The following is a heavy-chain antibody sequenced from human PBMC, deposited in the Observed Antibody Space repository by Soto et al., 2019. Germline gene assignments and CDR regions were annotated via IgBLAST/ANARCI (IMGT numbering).Heavy chain of an antibody. V-gene: IGHV3-49*04. D-gene: IGHD6-25*01. J-gene: IGHJ4*02. Sequence: LRLSCTASGFTFGDYAMSWVRQAPGKGLEWVGFVRSKAYGGTTEYAASVKGRFTISRDDSKSIAYLQMNSLKTEDTAVYYCTPDQRNYWGQGTLVTVSS. CDR1: GFTFGDYA. CDR3: TPDQRNY. CDR2: VRSKAYGGTT.